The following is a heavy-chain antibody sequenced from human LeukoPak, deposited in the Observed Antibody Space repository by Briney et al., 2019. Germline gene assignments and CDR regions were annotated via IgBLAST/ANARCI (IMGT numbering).Heavy chain of an antibody. CDR2: IYYSGST. Sequence: PSETLSLTCTVSGGSISSYYWSWIRQPPGKGLEWIGYIYYSGSTNYNPSLKSRVTISVDTSKNQFSLKLSSVTAADTAVYYCARGSSVGYSYAFDIWGQGTMVTVSS. V-gene: IGHV4-59*01. CDR3: ARGSSVGYSYAFDI. D-gene: IGHD5-18*01. CDR1: GGSISSYY. J-gene: IGHJ3*02.